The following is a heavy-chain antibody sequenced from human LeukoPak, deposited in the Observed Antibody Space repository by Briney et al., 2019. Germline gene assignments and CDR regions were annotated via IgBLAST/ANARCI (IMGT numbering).Heavy chain of an antibody. V-gene: IGHV3-7*01. J-gene: IGHJ6*03. CDR1: GFTFSSYW. Sequence: GGSLRLPCAASGFTFSSYWMSWVRQAPGKGLEWVANIKQDGSEKYYVDSVKGRFTISRDNAKNSLYLQMNSLRAEDTAVYYCARDLYYYDSSGYYFISGWYYYYYMDVWGKGTTVTISS. D-gene: IGHD3-22*01. CDR2: IKQDGSEK. CDR3: ARDLYYYDSSGYYFISGWYYYYYMDV.